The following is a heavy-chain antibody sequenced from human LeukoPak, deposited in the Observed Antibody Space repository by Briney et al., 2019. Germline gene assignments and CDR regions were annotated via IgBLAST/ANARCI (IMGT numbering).Heavy chain of an antibody. Sequence: ASVKVSCKASGYTFTSYGISWMRQAPGQGLEWMGWISAYNGNTNYAQKLQGRVTMTTDTSTSTAYMELRSLRSDDTAVYYCALCVGSGSYYNGDWDYWGQGTLVTVSS. CDR3: ALCVGSGSYYNGDWDY. V-gene: IGHV1-18*01. CDR2: ISAYNGNT. J-gene: IGHJ4*02. CDR1: GYTFTSYG. D-gene: IGHD3-10*01.